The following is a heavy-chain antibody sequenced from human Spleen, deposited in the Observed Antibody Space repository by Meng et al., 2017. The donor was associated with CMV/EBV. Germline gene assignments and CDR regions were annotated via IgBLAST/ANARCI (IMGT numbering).Heavy chain of an antibody. Sequence: GESLKISCAASGFTFSSYSMNWVRQAPGKGLEWLSYISSGSGTISYADSVKGRFTISRDNAKNSLYLQMNGLRAEDTAVYYCSRTLRYPNALDIWGQGTMVTVSS. CDR2: ISSGSGTI. CDR3: SRTLRYPNALDI. V-gene: IGHV3-48*04. D-gene: IGHD1-1*01. J-gene: IGHJ3*02. CDR1: GFTFSSYS.